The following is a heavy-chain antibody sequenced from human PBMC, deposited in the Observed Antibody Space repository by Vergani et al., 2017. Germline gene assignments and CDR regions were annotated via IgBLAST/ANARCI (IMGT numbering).Heavy chain of an antibody. CDR3: ARGRFCSSTSCSGLRYYYMDV. Sequence: QVQLQQWGAGLLKPSETLSLTCAVYGGSFSGYYWSWIRQPPGKGLEWIGEINHSGSTNYNPSIKSRVTISVDTSKNQFSLKLSSVTAADTAVYYCARGRFCSSTSCSGLRYYYMDVWGKGTTVTVSS. CDR2: INHSGST. V-gene: IGHV4-34*01. CDR1: GGSFSGYY. D-gene: IGHD2-2*01. J-gene: IGHJ6*03.